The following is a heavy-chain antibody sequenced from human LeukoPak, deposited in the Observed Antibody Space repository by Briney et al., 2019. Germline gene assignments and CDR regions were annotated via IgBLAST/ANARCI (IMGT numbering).Heavy chain of an antibody. CDR3: ARAPYYYDSSGFRGGVDY. J-gene: IGHJ4*02. CDR1: GGSFSGYY. Sequence: SETLSLTCAVYGGSFSGYYWSWIRQPPGKGLEWIGEINHSGSTNYNPSLKSRVTISVDTPKNQFSLKLSSVTAADTAVYYCARAPYYYDSSGFRGGVDYWGQGTLVTVSS. V-gene: IGHV4-34*01. CDR2: INHSGST. D-gene: IGHD3-22*01.